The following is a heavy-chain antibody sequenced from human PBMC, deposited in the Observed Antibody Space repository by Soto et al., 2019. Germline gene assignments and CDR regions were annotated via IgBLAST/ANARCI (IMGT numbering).Heavy chain of an antibody. CDR1: GFTFSSYG. D-gene: IGHD1-26*01. V-gene: IGHV3-30*18. J-gene: IGHJ4*02. CDR3: AKEGGLSGSYYISSSYYFDY. CDR2: ISYDGSNT. Sequence: GGSLRLSCVASGFTFSSYGMHWVRQAPGKEMEWVAIISYDGSNTYYAVSVKGRFTISRDNSKNTLYLQLNSLRAEDRSVYYCAKEGGLSGSYYISSSYYFDYWGQGT.